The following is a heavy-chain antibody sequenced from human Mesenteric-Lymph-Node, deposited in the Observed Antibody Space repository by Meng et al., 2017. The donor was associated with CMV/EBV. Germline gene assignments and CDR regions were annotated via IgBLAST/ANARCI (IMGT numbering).Heavy chain of an antibody. CDR1: GYSISSGYY. CDR3: AREWYYYDSSGYWVS. V-gene: IGHV4-38-2*02. J-gene: IGHJ4*02. Sequence: SETLSLTCTVSGYSISSGYYWGWIRQPPGKRLEWIGSIYHSGSTYYNPSLKSRVTISVDTSKNQFSLKLSSVTAADTAVYYCAREWYYYDSSGYWVSWGQGTLVTVSS. CDR2: IYHSGST. D-gene: IGHD3-22*01.